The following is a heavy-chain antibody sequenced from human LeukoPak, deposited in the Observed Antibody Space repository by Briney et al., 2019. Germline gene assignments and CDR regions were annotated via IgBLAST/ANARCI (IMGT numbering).Heavy chain of an antibody. D-gene: IGHD6-25*01. CDR3: ATNAAALDY. Sequence: ASVKDSCKASGYTFTDHYIHWVRQAPGQGFEWMGWLNPSNNGANYAQKFRGRVVMTRDTSISTAYVELTSLTSDDTAVYYCATNAAALDYWGQGTLVIVSS. CDR1: GYTFTDHY. J-gene: IGHJ4*02. CDR2: LNPSNNGA. V-gene: IGHV1-2*02.